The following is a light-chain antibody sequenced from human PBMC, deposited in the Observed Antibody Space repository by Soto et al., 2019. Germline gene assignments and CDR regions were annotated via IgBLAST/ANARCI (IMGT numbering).Light chain of an antibody. CDR2: DVS. CDR3: CSYAGSYTLV. V-gene: IGLV2-11*01. CDR1: SSGVGGYNY. Sequence: LTQPRSVSGSPGQSVTISCTGTSSGVGGYNYVSWYQQHPGKAPTLMIYDVSKRPSGVPDRFSGSKSGYTASLTISGLQAEDEADYYCCSYAGSYTLVFGGGTKVTVL. J-gene: IGLJ2*01.